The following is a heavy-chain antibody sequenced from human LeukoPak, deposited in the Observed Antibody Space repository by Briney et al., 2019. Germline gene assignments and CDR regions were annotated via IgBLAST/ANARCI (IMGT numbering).Heavy chain of an antibody. Sequence: SETLSLTCTVSGGSVSSSSYYWGWIRQPPGKGLEWIGSIYYSGSTYYNPSLKSQVTISVDTSKNQFSLKLSSVTAADTAVYYCARAYCGGDCYLFDYWGQGTLVTVSS. J-gene: IGHJ4*02. D-gene: IGHD2-21*02. CDR3: ARAYCGGDCYLFDY. V-gene: IGHV4-39*07. CDR2: IYYSGST. CDR1: GGSVSSSSYY.